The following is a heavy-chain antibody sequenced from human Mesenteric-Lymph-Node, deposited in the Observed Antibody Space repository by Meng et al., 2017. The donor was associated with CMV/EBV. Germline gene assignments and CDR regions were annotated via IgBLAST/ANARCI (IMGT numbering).Heavy chain of an antibody. D-gene: IGHD1/OR15-1a*01. J-gene: IGHJ5*02. CDR3: ARDYEELEQNPNHGFFWFDP. Sequence: ASVKVSCKASGYTFTGYYMHWVRQAPGQGLEWMGWINPNSGGTNYAQKFQGRVTMTRDTSISTAYMELSRLRSDDTAVYYCARDYEELEQNPNHGFFWFDPWGQGTLVTV. CDR1: GYTFTGYY. V-gene: IGHV1-2*02. CDR2: INPNSGGT.